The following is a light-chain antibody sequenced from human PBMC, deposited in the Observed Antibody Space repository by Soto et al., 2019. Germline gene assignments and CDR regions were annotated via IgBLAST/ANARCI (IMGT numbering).Light chain of an antibody. J-gene: IGLJ1*01. CDR1: TNDVGSYDL. CDR3: SSYGGSDNFYV. Sequence: QSVLTHPASVSGSPGQSITISCTGTTNDVGSYDLVPWYQQHPGKAPKLIIYEVTKRPSGVPDRFSGSKSGNTASLTVSGLQAEDEADYYCSSYGGSDNFYVFGSGTKVTV. V-gene: IGLV2-8*01. CDR2: EVT.